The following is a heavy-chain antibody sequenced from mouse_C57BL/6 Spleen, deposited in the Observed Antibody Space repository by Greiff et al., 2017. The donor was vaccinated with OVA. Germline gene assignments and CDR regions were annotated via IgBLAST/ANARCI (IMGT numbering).Heavy chain of an antibody. CDR3: ARTARALDY. CDR2: INPNNGGT. CDR1: GYTFTDYN. D-gene: IGHD3-1*01. J-gene: IGHJ2*01. V-gene: IGHV1-18*01. Sequence: EVKLQESGPELVKPGASVKIPCKASGYTFTDYNMDWVKQSHGKSLEWIGDINPNNGGTIYNQKFKGKATLTVDKSSSTAYMELRSLTSEDTAVYYCARTARALDYWGQGTTLTVSS.